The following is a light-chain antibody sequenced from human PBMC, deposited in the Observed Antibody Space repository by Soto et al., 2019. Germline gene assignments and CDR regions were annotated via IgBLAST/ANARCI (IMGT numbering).Light chain of an antibody. V-gene: IGKV3-15*01. CDR3: QQYNNWPQT. Sequence: EILLTQSPGTLCLCPDQRATRSFIASQSVSSVYLAWYQQKPGQAPRLLIYGASTRATGIPARFSGSGSGTEFTLTISSLQSEDFAVYYCQQYNNWPQTFGQGTKVDI. CDR1: QSVSSVY. J-gene: IGKJ1*01. CDR2: GAS.